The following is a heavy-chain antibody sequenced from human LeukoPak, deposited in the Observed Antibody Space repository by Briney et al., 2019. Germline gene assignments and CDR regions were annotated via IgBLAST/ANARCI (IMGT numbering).Heavy chain of an antibody. J-gene: IGHJ6*03. CDR2: INPNSGGT. D-gene: IGHD2-2*01. CDR3: ARGGPDCSSTSCYPDEAYYYYMDV. Sequence: ASVKVSCKASGYTFTGYYMHWVRQAPGQGLEWMGWINPNSGGTNYAQKFQGRVTMTRDTSISTAYMELSRLRSDDTAVYYCARGGPDCSSTSCYPDEAYYYYMDVWGKGTTVTVSS. CDR1: GYTFTGYY. V-gene: IGHV1-2*02.